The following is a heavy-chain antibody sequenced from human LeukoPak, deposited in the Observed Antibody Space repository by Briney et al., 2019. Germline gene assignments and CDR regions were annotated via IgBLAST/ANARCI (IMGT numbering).Heavy chain of an antibody. CDR3: AAEHDGFDI. V-gene: IGHV3-74*01. J-gene: IGHJ3*02. CDR1: RFSFSNSW. CDR2: IRGDGGDT. Sequence: GGSLRLSCAASRFSFSNSWMHWVRQTPGKGLEWVSSIRGDGGDTAYADSVKGRFTISRDNAKNTLYLQMNSLRADDTAVYYCAAEHDGFDIWGQGTMVTVSS.